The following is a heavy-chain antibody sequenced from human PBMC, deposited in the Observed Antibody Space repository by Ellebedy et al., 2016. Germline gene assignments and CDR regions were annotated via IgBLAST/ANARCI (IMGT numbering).Heavy chain of an antibody. J-gene: IGHJ4*02. D-gene: IGHD3-22*01. CDR1: GGTFSSYA. Sequence: SVKVSXXASGGTFSSYAISWVRQAPGQGLEWMGGIIPIFGTANYAQKFQGRVTITADESTSTAYMELSSLRSEDTAVYYCARGEGYYDSSGYYETFDYWGQGTLVTVSS. CDR3: ARGEGYYDSSGYYETFDY. CDR2: IIPIFGTA. V-gene: IGHV1-69*13.